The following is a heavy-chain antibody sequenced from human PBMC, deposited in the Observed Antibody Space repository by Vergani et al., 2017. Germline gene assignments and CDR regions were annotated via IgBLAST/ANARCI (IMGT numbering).Heavy chain of an antibody. J-gene: IGHJ6*03. D-gene: IGHD3-3*01. Sequence: QVQLVESGGGLVKPGGSLRLSCAASGFTFSDYYMSWIRQAPGKGLEWVSYISSSGSTIYYADSVKGRFTISRDNAKNSLYLQMNSLRAEDTAVYYCARAKKEGSYYDFWSGSIRRPYYYMDVWGKGTTVTVSS. CDR3: ARAKKEGSYYDFWSGSIRRPYYYMDV. V-gene: IGHV3-11*01. CDR1: GFTFSDYY. CDR2: ISSSGSTI.